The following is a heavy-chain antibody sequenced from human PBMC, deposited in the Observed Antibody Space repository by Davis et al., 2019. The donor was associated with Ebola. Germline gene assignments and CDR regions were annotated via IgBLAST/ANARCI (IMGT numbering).Heavy chain of an antibody. CDR2: IKNAGSEK. V-gene: IGHV3-7*04. J-gene: IGHJ4*02. CDR1: GFTFRSYR. CDR3: SRGDY. Sequence: GESLKIPCAASGFTFRSYRMSWVRHAPGNGLEWLGNIKNAGSEKFYVDSLKGRFTISRDNAKNSVYLQMNSLRVEDTAVYFCSRGDYWGQGTLVTVSS.